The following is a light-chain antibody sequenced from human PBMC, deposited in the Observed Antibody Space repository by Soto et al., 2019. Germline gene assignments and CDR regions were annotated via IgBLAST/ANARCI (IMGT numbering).Light chain of an antibody. V-gene: IGKV3-11*01. CDR3: QQRHMWPIT. J-gene: IGKJ5*01. CDR2: GAS. CDR1: QSVDSY. Sequence: EIVLTQSPASLSLSPGERATLSCRASQSVDSYLVWYQQKPGQAPRLLIFGASNRATGIPARFSGSGSGTDFTLTINSLEPEDSAVYYCQQRHMWPITFGQGTRLEIK.